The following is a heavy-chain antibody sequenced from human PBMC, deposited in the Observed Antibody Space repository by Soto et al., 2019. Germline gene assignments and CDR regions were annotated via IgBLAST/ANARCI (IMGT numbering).Heavy chain of an antibody. CDR2: ISAYNGNT. J-gene: IGHJ1*01. CDR3: AREGPYSSGWYGGYFQH. D-gene: IGHD6-19*01. CDR1: GYTFTSYG. Sequence: SVKVSCKASGYTFTSYGISWARQAPGQGLEWMGWISAYNGNTNYAQKLQGRVTMTTDTSTSTAYMELRSLRSDDTAVYYCAREGPYSSGWYGGYFQHWGQGTLVTVSS. V-gene: IGHV1-18*01.